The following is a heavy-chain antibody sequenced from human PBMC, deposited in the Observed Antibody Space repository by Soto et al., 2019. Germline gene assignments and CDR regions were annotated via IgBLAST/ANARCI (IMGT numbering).Heavy chain of an antibody. CDR2: IYWDDDK. V-gene: IGHV2-5*02. J-gene: IGHJ5*02. CDR3: AHRGYDSSGYLNWFDP. Sequence: QITLKESGPTLVKPTQTLTLTCTCSGFSVSTSGVAVGWFRQPPGKALEWLALIYWDDDKRYSPSLNSRLAITKDTSKNQVVLTKTNMDPVDTATYSLAHRGYDSSGYLNWFDPWGQGTLVTVSS. D-gene: IGHD3-22*01. CDR1: GFSVSTSGVA.